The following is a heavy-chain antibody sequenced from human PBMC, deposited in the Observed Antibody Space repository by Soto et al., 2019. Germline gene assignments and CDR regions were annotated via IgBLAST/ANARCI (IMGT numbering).Heavy chain of an antibody. D-gene: IGHD6-13*01. Sequence: GGSLRLSCAASGFTVSSNYMSWVRQAPGKGLEWVSVIYSGGSTYYADSVKGRFTISRDNSKNTLYLQMNSLRAEDTAVYYCARSSNSIAAAGTGFDYWGQGTLVTVSS. CDR3: ARSSNSIAAAGTGFDY. CDR1: GFTVSSNY. V-gene: IGHV3-53*01. J-gene: IGHJ4*02. CDR2: IYSGGST.